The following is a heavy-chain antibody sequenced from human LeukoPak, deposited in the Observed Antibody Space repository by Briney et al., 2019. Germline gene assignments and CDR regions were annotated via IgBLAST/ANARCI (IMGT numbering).Heavy chain of an antibody. CDR2: IIPIFGTA. D-gene: IGHD3-22*01. CDR3: ARDGDYYDSSGYYGD. CDR1: GGTFISYA. J-gene: IGHJ4*02. V-gene: IGHV1-69*05. Sequence: GASVKVSCKASGGTFISYAISWVRQAPGQGLEWMGRIIPIFGTANYAQKFQGRVTITTDESTSTAYMELSSLRSEDTAVYYCARDGDYYDSSGYYGDWGQGTLVTVSS.